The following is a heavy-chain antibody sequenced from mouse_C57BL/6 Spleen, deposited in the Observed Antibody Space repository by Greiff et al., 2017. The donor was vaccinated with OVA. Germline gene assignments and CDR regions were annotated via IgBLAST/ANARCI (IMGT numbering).Heavy chain of an antibody. CDR1: GFTFSSYG. Sequence: DVKLQESGGDLVKPGGSLKLSCAASGFTFSSYGMSWVRQTPDKRLEWVATISSGGSYTYYPDSVKGRFTISRDNAKNTLYLQMSSLKSEDTAMYYCARHRAITTVVADAMDYWGQGTSVTVSS. D-gene: IGHD1-1*01. CDR3: ARHRAITTVVADAMDY. J-gene: IGHJ4*01. CDR2: ISSGGSYT. V-gene: IGHV5-6*02.